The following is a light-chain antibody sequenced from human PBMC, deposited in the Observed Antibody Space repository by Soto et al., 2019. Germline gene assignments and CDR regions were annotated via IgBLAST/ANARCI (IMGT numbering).Light chain of an antibody. CDR1: QSVSNSY. CDR3: QHYGSSPPFT. V-gene: IGKV3-20*01. CDR2: GAS. J-gene: IGKJ3*01. Sequence: EIVLTQSPGTLSLSPGDRASLSCRASQSVSNSYLAWYQQKPAQAPRLLIYGASIRATGIPDRFSGSGSGTDFTLTISRLEPEDFAVYYCQHYGSSPPFTFGPGTKVDI.